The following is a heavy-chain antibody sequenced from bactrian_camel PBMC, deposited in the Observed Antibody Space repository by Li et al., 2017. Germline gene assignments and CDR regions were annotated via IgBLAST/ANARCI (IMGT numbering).Heavy chain of an antibody. V-gene: IGHV3S1*01. D-gene: IGHD2*01. Sequence: HVQLVESGGGSVQAGGSLRLSCAASGSGYVSGTACMGWFRQVPGKEREGVAAIAPASGTTFYSDSVKGRFTISHVNVNNTLHLQMNSLKPEDTAVYYCAADLGWCGSRPLQREFRNWGQGTQVTVS. J-gene: IGHJ4*01. CDR1: GSGYVSGTAC. CDR2: IAPASGTT. CDR3: AADLGWCGSRPLQREFRN.